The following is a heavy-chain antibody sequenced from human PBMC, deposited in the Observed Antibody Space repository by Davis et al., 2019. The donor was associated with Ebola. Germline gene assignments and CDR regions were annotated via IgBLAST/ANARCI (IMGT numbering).Heavy chain of an antibody. CDR1: GFTFSNAW. V-gene: IGHV3-15*01. Sequence: GESLKISCAASGFTFSNAWMSWVRQAPGKGLEWVGRIKSKTDGGTTDYAAPVKGRFTISRDDSKNTLYLQMNSLKTEDTAVYYCTTGGRLGIPPNYWGQGTLVTVSS. CDR3: TTGGRLGIPPNY. J-gene: IGHJ4*02. CDR2: IKSKTDGGTT. D-gene: IGHD7-27*01.